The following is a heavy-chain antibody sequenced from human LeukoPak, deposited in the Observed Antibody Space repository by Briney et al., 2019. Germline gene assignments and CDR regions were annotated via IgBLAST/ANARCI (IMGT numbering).Heavy chain of an antibody. D-gene: IGHD6-13*01. Sequence: GASVKVSCKASGYTFTNYYMHWVRQAPGQGLEWMGIINPSGGSTSYAQKFQGRVTMTRDMSTSTVYMELSSLRSEDTALYYCARVGNGFDSAAGDYFDYWGQGTLVTVSS. CDR2: INPSGGST. CDR3: ARVGNGFDSAAGDYFDY. CDR1: GYTFTNYY. J-gene: IGHJ4*02. V-gene: IGHV1-46*01.